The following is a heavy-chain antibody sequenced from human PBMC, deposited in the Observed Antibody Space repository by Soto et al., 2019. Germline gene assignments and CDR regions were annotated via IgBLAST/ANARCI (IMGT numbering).Heavy chain of an antibody. CDR1: AGSISSSSW. J-gene: IGHJ4*02. D-gene: IGHD3-10*01. CDR3: ARRGDGSGSLDY. Sequence: PSETLSLTCAVSAGSISSSSWWSWVRQPPGKRLEWIGEIYHSGSTTYSPSLKSPVTISVDKSKNQFSLKLSSVTAADTAVYYCARRGDGSGSLDYWGRGTLVTVS. CDR2: IYHSGST. V-gene: IGHV4-4*02.